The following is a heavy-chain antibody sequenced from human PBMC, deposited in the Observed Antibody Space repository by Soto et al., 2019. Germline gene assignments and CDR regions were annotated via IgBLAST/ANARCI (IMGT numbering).Heavy chain of an antibody. Sequence: PGGSLRLSCAASAFTFSNYTMHWVRQAPGKGLEWVALMSYDGSDKYYADAVKGRFTISRDNSKNTLYLKMDSLRVEDTALYYYAGRSGSSDYWGQGTLVTVPQ. CDR3: AGRSGSSDY. J-gene: IGHJ4*02. D-gene: IGHD3-10*01. CDR1: AFTFSNYT. V-gene: IGHV3-30*04. CDR2: MSYDGSDK.